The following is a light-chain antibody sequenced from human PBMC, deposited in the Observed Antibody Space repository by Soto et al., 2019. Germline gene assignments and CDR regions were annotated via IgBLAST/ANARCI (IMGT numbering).Light chain of an antibody. J-gene: IGKJ1*01. CDR3: RQYNTWPRT. CDR2: GAS. V-gene: IGKV3-15*01. Sequence: EIVMTQSPVTLSVSPGERVTLSCRASQTVASNLAWYQQKPGQAPRVVIHGASTRATDFPARFSGSGSGTEFTLTISSLQSEDIGVYYWRQYNTWPRTFGQGTKVEIK. CDR1: QTVASN.